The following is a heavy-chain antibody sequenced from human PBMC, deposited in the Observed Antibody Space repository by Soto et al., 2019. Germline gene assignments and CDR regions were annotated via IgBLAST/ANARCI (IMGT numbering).Heavy chain of an antibody. CDR3: AIDETLGELSCGMDV. V-gene: IGHV1-18*01. CDR1: GYTFTSYG. J-gene: IGHJ6*02. CDR2: ISAYNGNT. Sequence: QVQLVQSGSEVKKPGASVKVSCKASGYTFTSYGISWVRQAPGQGLAWMGWISAYNGNTNSAQKLQGRVTMTTDTSTSTAYMELRSLRSDDTAVYYCAIDETLGELSCGMDVWGQGTTVTVSS. D-gene: IGHD3-16*02.